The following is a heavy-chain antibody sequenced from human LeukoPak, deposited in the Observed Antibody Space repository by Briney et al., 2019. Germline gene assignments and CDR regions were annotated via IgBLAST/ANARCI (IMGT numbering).Heavy chain of an antibody. CDR1: GFTFSSYG. CDR2: IWYDGSNK. J-gene: IGHJ4*02. CDR3: ARDGKKRYYDFWSGSRAYYFDY. Sequence: GRSLRLSCAASGFTFSSYGIHWVRQAPGKGLEWVAVIWYDGSNKYYADSVKGRFTISRDDSKNTLYLQMNSLRAEDTAVYYCARDGKKRYYDFWSGSRAYYFDYWGQGTLVTVSS. D-gene: IGHD3-3*01. V-gene: IGHV3-33*08.